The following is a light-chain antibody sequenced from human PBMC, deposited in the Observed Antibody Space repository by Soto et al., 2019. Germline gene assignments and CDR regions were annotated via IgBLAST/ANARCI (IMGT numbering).Light chain of an antibody. CDR1: SSDVGSYNL. CDR2: EGS. J-gene: IGLJ1*01. Sequence: QAVVTQPASVSGSPGQSITISCTGTSSDVGSYNLVSWYQQHPGKAPKLMIYEGSKRPSGVSNRFSGSKSGNTASLTISGLQAEDEADYYCCSYAGSSLNYVFGTGTKLTVL. V-gene: IGLV2-23*01. CDR3: CSYAGSSLNYV.